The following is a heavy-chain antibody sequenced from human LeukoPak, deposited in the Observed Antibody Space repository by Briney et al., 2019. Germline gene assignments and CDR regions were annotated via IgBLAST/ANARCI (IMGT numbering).Heavy chain of an antibody. CDR3: AKDQRWESPHYLDS. Sequence: GGSLRLSCAPSGFIVSNNYMTWVRQAPGKGLEWVSVIYSGGSTYYADSVKGRFTISRDNSKNTLYVQMNSLRDEDTAVYYCAKDQRWESPHYLDSWAREPWSPSPQ. CDR2: IYSGGST. V-gene: IGHV3-53*01. J-gene: IGHJ4*02. CDR1: GFIVSNNY. D-gene: IGHD1-26*01.